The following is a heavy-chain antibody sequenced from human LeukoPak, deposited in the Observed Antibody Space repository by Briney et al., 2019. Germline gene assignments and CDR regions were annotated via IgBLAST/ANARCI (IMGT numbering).Heavy chain of an antibody. CDR2: IYYGGGT. J-gene: IGHJ3*02. Sequence: SETLSLTCTVSGDSISSYYWSWIRQPPGKGLEWIGYIYYGGGTDYNPSLKSRVTISVDTSKNQFSLKLRSVTAADRAVYYCARHVTISGPYDASDIWGQGTMVTVSP. V-gene: IGHV4-59*08. D-gene: IGHD5-24*01. CDR3: ARHVTISGPYDASDI. CDR1: GDSISSYY.